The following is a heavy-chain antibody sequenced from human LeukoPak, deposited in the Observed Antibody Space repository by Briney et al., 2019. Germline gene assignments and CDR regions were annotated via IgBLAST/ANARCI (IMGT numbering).Heavy chain of an antibody. V-gene: IGHV1-46*01. CDR2: INPSGGST. Sequence: GASVKVSCKASGYTFTSYYMHWVRQAPGQGLEWMGIINPSGGSTSYAQKFQGRVTMTRNTSTSTVYMELSSLRSEDTAVYYCARAPMTTVTTDYWGQGTLVTVSS. CDR1: GYTFTSYY. D-gene: IGHD4-11*01. J-gene: IGHJ4*02. CDR3: ARAPMTTVTTDY.